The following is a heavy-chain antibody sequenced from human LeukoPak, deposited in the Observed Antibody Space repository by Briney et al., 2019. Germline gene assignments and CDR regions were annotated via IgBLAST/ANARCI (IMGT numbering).Heavy chain of an antibody. CDR1: GGSISSGGYS. CDR3: ARGGGITMVRGVQNWFDP. Sequence: SQTLSLTCAVSGGSISSGGYSWSWIRQPPGKGLEWIGYIYYSGSTYYNPSLKSRVTISVDTSKNQFSLKLNSVTAADTAVYYCARGGGITMVRGVQNWFDPWGQGTLVTVSS. CDR2: IYYSGST. D-gene: IGHD3-10*01. J-gene: IGHJ5*02. V-gene: IGHV4-30-4*07.